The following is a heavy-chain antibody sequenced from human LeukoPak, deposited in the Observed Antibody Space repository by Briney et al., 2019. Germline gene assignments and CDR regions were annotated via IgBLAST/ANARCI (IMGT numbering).Heavy chain of an antibody. J-gene: IGHJ4*02. Sequence: ASVKVSCKASGGTFSSYAISWVRQAPGQGLEWMGGIIPIFGTANYAQKFQGRVTITADESTSTAYMELSSLRSEDTAVSYCARDPSGSFNFDYWGQGTLVTVSS. V-gene: IGHV1-69*13. CDR3: ARDPSGSFNFDY. CDR2: IIPIFGTA. D-gene: IGHD1-26*01. CDR1: GGTFSSYA.